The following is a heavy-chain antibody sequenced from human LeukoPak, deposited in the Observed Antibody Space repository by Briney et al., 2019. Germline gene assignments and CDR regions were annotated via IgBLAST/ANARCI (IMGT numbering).Heavy chain of an antibody. CDR3: ARGGTFVSDY. V-gene: IGHV3-7*01. CDR2: IKEDGSEK. J-gene: IGHJ4*02. Sequence: GGSLRLPCAASGFTFSTFWMSWVRQAPGKGLEWVANIKEDGSEKYYVDSMKGRFTVPRDNAKNSLYLQMDSLRAEDTAVYYCARGGTFVSDYWGQGTLVTVSS. D-gene: IGHD1-1*01. CDR1: GFTFSTFW.